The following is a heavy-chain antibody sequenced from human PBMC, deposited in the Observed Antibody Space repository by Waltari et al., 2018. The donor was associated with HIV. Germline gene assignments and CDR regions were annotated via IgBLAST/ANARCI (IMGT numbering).Heavy chain of an antibody. CDR2: IKSKTDDETT. V-gene: IGHV3-15*01. Sequence: EVQLVESGGGLVKPGGSLRLSCAASGFNFTTAWMNWVPPAPGKGLQWVGRIKSKTDDETTDYAAPVKGRFTISRDDSKNTLYLQMNSLKSEDTAVYYCTTRRGPNRAFDIWGQGTMVTVSS. J-gene: IGHJ3*02. CDR1: GFNFTTAW. D-gene: IGHD2-8*01. CDR3: TTRRGPNRAFDI.